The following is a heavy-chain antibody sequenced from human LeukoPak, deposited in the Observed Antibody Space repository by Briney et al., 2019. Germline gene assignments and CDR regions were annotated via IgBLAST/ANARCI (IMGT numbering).Heavy chain of an antibody. Sequence: PSETLSLTCTVSGGSISSSSYYWGWIRQPPGKGLEWIGSIYYSGSTYYNPSLESRVTISVDTSKNQFSLNLTSVTAADTAVYYCARGGLRESWFDPWGQGTLVTVSS. CDR3: ARGGLRESWFDP. CDR1: GGSISSSSYY. J-gene: IGHJ5*02. D-gene: IGHD4-17*01. CDR2: IYYSGST. V-gene: IGHV4-39*07.